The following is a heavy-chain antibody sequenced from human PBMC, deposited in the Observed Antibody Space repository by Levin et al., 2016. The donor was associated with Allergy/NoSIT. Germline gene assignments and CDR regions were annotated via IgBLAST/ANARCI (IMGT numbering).Heavy chain of an antibody. CDR3: SRHGPYCGSVNCSYVDS. V-gene: IGHV6-1*01. J-gene: IGHJ4*02. D-gene: IGHD2-21*01. Sequence: WIRQSPSRGLEWLGSTYYRTRWYADYAESLGGRITIKPDTSKSQFSLQLTSVTPEDTAMYYCSRHGPYCGSVNCSYVDSWGQGTQVTVSS. CDR2: TYYRTRWYA.